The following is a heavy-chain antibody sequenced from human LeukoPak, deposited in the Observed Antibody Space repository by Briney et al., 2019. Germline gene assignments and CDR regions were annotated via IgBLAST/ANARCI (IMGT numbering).Heavy chain of an antibody. CDR3: ASRAGKPGNTPWCFDY. V-gene: IGHV3-7*01. D-gene: IGHD1-7*01. J-gene: IGHJ4*02. CDR1: GFTFSNYW. CDR2: VKQDGSER. Sequence: GGSLRLSCAASGFTFSNYWMTWVRQAPGKGPEWVANVKQDGSERNYVDSVKGRFTIARDNTKNSLYLQMTSLRGEDTAVYYCASRAGKPGNTPWCFDYWGQGALVTVSS.